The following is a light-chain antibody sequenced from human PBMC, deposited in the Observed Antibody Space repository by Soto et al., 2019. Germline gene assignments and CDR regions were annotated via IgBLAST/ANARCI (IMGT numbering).Light chain of an antibody. CDR3: QQYGSSPPGT. V-gene: IGKV3-20*01. CDR2: GAS. CDR1: QSVSSSY. J-gene: IGKJ1*01. Sequence: EIVLTQSPGTLSLSPGERATLSCRASQSVSSSYLAWYQQKPGQAPRLVIYGASSRPTGIPDRFSGSGSGTDFTLTISRLEPEDFAVYYCQQYGSSPPGTFGQGTKVEIK.